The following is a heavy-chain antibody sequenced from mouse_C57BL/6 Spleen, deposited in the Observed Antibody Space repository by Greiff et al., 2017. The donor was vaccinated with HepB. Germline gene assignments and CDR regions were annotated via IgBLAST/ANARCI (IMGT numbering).Heavy chain of an antibody. CDR1: GYTFTSYW. D-gene: IGHD2-1*01. Sequence: QVQLQQPGAELVKPGASVKLSCKASGYTFTSYWMHWVKQRPGQGLEWIGEIDPYDSYTNYNQKFKGKATLTVDTSSSTAYMQLSSLTSEDSAVYYCASGKSYFYYWGQGTTLTVSS. V-gene: IGHV1-50*01. CDR3: ASGKSYFYY. J-gene: IGHJ2*01. CDR2: IDPYDSYT.